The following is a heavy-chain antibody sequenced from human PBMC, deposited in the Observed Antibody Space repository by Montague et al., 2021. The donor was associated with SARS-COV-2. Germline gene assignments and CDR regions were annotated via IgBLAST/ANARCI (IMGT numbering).Heavy chain of an antibody. D-gene: IGHD6-13*01. J-gene: IGHJ4*02. CDR3: ARSESPSYSSSPFGY. CDR2: IYYSGST. Sequence: TLSLTCIVSGGSISSGGYYWGWIRQHPGKGLEWIGYIYYSGSTYYNPSLKSRLSISLDTSKNHFSLRLSSVTAADTAVYYCARSESPSYSSSPFGYWGQGTLVTVSS. V-gene: IGHV4-31*03. CDR1: GGSISSGGYY.